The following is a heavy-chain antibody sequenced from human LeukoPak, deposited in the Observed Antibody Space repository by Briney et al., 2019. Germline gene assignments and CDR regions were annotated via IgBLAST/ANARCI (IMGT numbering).Heavy chain of an antibody. CDR1: GGPISCSTCN. D-gene: IGHD3-22*01. J-gene: IGHJ4*02. CDR2: IYYSGST. Sequence: SETLSLTCTVSGGPISCSTCNWGWIRQPPGKGLEWIGSIYYSGSTYYNPSLKSRVTISLDTSKNQFSLKLSSVTAADTAVYYCARDRYYYDSSGYPHFDYWGQGTLVTVSS. V-gene: IGHV4-39*07. CDR3: ARDRYYYDSSGYPHFDY.